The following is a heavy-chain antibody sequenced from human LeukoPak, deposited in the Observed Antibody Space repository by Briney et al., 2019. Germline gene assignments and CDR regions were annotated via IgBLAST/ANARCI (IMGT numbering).Heavy chain of an antibody. Sequence: GGCLRLSCVASAFTFRTYSMHWVRQAPGKGLEWVSSISGSTSYIYYADSVRGRFTISRDNAKNSLYLQMNSLRAEDTAVYYCARGSDFVWGSYPPYFDYWGQGTLVTVS. CDR1: AFTFRTYS. D-gene: IGHD3-16*02. V-gene: IGHV3-21*01. CDR3: ARGSDFVWGSYPPYFDY. J-gene: IGHJ4*02. CDR2: ISGSTSYI.